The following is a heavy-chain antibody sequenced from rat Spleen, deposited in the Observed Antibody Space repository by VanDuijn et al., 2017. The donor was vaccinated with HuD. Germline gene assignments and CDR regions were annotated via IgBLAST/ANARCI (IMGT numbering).Heavy chain of an antibody. J-gene: IGHJ2*01. CDR1: GHSISSSYR. D-gene: IGHD1-12*02. CDR2: VNSAGST. Sequence: EVQLQESGPGLVKPSQSLSLTCSVTGHSISSSYRWNWIRKFPGNKLEWMGYVNSAGSTNYNPSLKSRISITRDTSKNQFFLQVDSVTTEDTAIYFCAKFYYYDGPYYYDYWGQGVMVTVSS. CDR3: AKFYYYDGPYYYDY. V-gene: IGHV3-3*01.